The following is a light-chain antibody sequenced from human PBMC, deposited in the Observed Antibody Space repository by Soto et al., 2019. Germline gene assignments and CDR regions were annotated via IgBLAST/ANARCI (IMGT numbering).Light chain of an antibody. CDR1: SSDVVNDLL. CDR2: EGT. V-gene: IGLV2-14*02. Sequence: QSALTQPASVSGSPGQSITISCTGTSSDVVNDLLVSWYQQQPGKAPKLMIYEGTKRPAGVPDRISGSKSGTSASLAISGLQSDDEADYYCAAWDDSLNGRVFGTGTKLTVL. J-gene: IGLJ1*01. CDR3: AAWDDSLNGRV.